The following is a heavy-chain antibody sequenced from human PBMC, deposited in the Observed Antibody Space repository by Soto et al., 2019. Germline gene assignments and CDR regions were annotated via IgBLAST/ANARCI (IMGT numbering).Heavy chain of an antibody. D-gene: IGHD2-2*01. CDR2: IYRTGNT. V-gene: IGHV4-30-2*01. Sequence: QMQLQESGSRRVKSSQTLSLTCTVSGDSMTSGDYSWSWIRQPPGKGMEWLGYIYRTGNTHYSPSLKSRVSISQDRSKNQFSRELTSVIAADTAVYDCARGDYQYSIDYWGQGTLVTVSS. CDR3: ARGDYQYSIDY. J-gene: IGHJ4*02. CDR1: GDSMTSGDYS.